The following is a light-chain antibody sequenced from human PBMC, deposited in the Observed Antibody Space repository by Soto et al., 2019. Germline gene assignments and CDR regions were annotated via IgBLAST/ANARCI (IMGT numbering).Light chain of an antibody. J-gene: IGKJ1*01. CDR1: QTVGFF. Sequence: EMVMTQSPATLSLSPGARATLSCRASQTVGFFLAWYQQKPGQAPRLLIYGASTRATGIPARFSGSGSGTEFPLTISSLQSEDFAVYYCQQYNNWPRTFGQGTKVEIK. CDR2: GAS. V-gene: IGKV3-15*01. CDR3: QQYNNWPRT.